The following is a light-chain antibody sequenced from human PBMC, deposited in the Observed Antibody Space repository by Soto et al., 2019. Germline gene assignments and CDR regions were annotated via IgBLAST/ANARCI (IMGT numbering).Light chain of an antibody. Sequence: QSVLTQSSSASASLGSSVNLTCTLSSGHSSYIIAWHHQQPGKAPRYLMKLEGSGSYNKGSGVPDRFSGSSSGADRYLTISNLQFEEEANYYCETWDSNTRVFGGGTKLTVL. CDR2: LEGSGSY. V-gene: IGLV4-60*02. CDR1: SGHSSYI. CDR3: ETWDSNTRV. J-gene: IGLJ2*01.